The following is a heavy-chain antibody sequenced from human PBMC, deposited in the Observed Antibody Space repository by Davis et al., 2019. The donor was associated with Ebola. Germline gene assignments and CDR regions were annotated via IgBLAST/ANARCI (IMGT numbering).Heavy chain of an antibody. V-gene: IGHV3-48*02. J-gene: IGHJ4*02. Sequence: GESLKISCAASGFSFTSYSMNWVRQAPGKGLEWVAYISGGYTYYAESVKGRFTISRDSAKDSLYLHMDSLRDDDTAVYYCAKGNRVTYQYDSGDDYWGQGTLVTVSS. CDR2: ISGGYT. CDR3: AKGNRVTYQYDSGDDY. D-gene: IGHD3-22*01. CDR1: GFSFTSYS.